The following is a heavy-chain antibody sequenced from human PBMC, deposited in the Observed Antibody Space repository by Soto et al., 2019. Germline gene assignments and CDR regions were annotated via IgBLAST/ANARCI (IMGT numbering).Heavy chain of an antibody. Sequence: ASVKVSCKASGCTFSSYAISWVRQAPGQGLEWMGGIIPIFGTANYAQKFQGRVTITADESTSTAYMELSSLRSEDTAVYYCARAGTAMVQSSAFDIWGQGTMDIVSS. CDR1: GCTFSSYA. J-gene: IGHJ3*02. V-gene: IGHV1-69*13. CDR2: IIPIFGTA. D-gene: IGHD5-18*01. CDR3: ARAGTAMVQSSAFDI.